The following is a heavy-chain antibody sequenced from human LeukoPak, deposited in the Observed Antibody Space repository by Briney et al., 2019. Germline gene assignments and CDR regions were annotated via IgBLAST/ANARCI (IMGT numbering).Heavy chain of an antibody. CDR1: GFTFSGSA. J-gene: IGHJ4*02. V-gene: IGHV3-73*01. D-gene: IGHD6-19*01. CDR2: IRSKTNNYAT. Sequence: PGGSLKLSCAASGFTFSGSAMHWVRQASGKGLEWVGRIRSKTNNYATVFAASLKGRFTISRDDSKNTAYLQMNSLKTEDTAVCYCTREGSGWYTDYWGQGTLVTVSS. CDR3: TREGSGWYTDY.